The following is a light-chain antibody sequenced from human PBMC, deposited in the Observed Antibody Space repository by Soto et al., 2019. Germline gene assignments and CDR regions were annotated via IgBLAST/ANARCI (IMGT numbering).Light chain of an antibody. V-gene: IGLV2-14*01. CDR1: SSAVGGYNY. Sequence: QSVLTQPASVSGSPGQSITISCTGTSSAVGGYNYVSWYQQHPGKAPKLMIYDVSNRPSGVSNRFSGSKSGNTASLTISGLQAEDEADYYCSSYTSSTSYVFGTGTQVTV. CDR3: SSYTSSTSYV. CDR2: DVS. J-gene: IGLJ1*01.